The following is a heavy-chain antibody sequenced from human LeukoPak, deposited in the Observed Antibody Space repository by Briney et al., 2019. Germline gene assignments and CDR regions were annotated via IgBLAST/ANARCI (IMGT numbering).Heavy chain of an antibody. CDR1: GYTFTGYY. Sequence: ASVKVSCKASGYTFTGYYMHWVRQAPGQGLEWMGWINPNSGGTNYAQKFQGRVTLTRDTSITTAYMELNRLRSDDTAVYYCAKARGLYCSSTSCYDCDVWGKGTTVTVSS. CDR3: AKARGLYCSSTSCYDCDV. D-gene: IGHD2-2*01. V-gene: IGHV1-2*02. CDR2: INPNSGGT. J-gene: IGHJ6*04.